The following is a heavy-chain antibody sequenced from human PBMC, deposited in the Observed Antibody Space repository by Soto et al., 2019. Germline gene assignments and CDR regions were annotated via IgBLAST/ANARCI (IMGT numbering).Heavy chain of an antibody. V-gene: IGHV6-1*01. CDR2: TYYRSSKWYN. J-gene: IGHJ4*02. Sequence: PSQTLSLTCAISGDTVSSNSAAWNWIRQSPSRGLEWLGKTYYRSSKWYNDYAVSVKSRITITADRYKNQFSLQLNSVTPEDTAVYYCARDEQREADPLDFWGQGTLVTVSS. D-gene: IGHD6-19*01. CDR3: ARDEQREADPLDF. CDR1: GDTVSSNSAA.